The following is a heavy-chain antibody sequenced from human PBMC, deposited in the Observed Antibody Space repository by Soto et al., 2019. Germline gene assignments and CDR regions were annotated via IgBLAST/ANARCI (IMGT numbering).Heavy chain of an antibody. CDR2: ISSSSSYI. D-gene: IGHD5-18*01. CDR1: GFTFSGFS. V-gene: IGHV3-21*01. Sequence: EVQLVESGGGLVKPGGSLGLPCPASGFTFSGFSMTWVGQAPGKGLEWVSSISSSSSYIYYADSVKGRFTISRDNAKNSLYLQMNSLRAEDTAVYYCARDQPGYSYGYGLGYWGQGTLVTVSS. CDR3: ARDQPGYSYGYGLGY. J-gene: IGHJ4*02.